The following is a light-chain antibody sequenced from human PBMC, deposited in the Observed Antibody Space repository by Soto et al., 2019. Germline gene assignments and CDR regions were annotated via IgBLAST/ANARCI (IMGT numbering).Light chain of an antibody. CDR1: QSIGYY. CDR3: QQRGNWPPTWT. J-gene: IGKJ1*01. CDR2: DAS. V-gene: IGKV3-11*01. Sequence: ETVLTQSPATLSLSPGERAALSCRASQSIGYYLAWYQEKPGQAPRLLIYDASIRATDIPARFSGSGSGTDFTLTISSLEPEDFGVYYCQQRGNWPPTWTFGQGTKVEIK.